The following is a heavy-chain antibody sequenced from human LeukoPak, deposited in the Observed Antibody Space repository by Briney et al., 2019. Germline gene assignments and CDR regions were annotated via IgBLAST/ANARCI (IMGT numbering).Heavy chain of an antibody. V-gene: IGHV4-34*01. CDR2: INHSGST. CDR1: GGSFSGYY. D-gene: IGHD2-15*01. CDR3: ARGSRVVVVAATKLGLDNWFDP. J-gene: IGHJ5*02. Sequence: SETLSLTCAVYGGSFSGYYWSWIRQPPGKGLEWTGEINHSGSTNYNPSLKSRVTISVDTSKNQFSLKLSSVTAADSAVYYCARGSRVVVVAATKLGLDNWFDPWGQGTLVTVSS.